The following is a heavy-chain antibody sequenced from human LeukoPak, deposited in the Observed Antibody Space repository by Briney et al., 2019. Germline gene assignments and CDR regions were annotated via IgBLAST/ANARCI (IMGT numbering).Heavy chain of an antibody. Sequence: GGSLRLSSAASGFTFSSYSMNWVRQAPGKGLEWVSYISSSSSTIYYADSVKGRFTISRDNAKNSLYLQMNSLRDEDTAVYYCARDIVVVPAYYYYGMDVWGQGTTVTVSS. J-gene: IGHJ6*02. CDR1: GFTFSSYS. CDR2: ISSSSSTI. CDR3: ARDIVVVPAYYYYGMDV. V-gene: IGHV3-48*02. D-gene: IGHD2-2*01.